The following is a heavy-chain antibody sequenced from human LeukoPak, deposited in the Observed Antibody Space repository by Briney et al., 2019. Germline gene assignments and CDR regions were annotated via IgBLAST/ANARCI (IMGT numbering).Heavy chain of an antibody. CDR3: AKSLYSSGWYVDS. CDR2: ISDIGGST. J-gene: IGHJ4*02. Sequence: GGSLRLSCVASGFTFSSYAMSWVRQAPGKALEWVSTISDIGGSTYYAHSVKGRVTISRDNSRNTLYLQMNSLRAEDTAVYYCAKSLYSSGWYVDSWGQATLVTVSS. V-gene: IGHV3-23*01. D-gene: IGHD6-19*01. CDR1: GFTFSSYA.